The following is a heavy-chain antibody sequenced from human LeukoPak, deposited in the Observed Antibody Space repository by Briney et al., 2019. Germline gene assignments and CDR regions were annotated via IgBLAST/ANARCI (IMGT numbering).Heavy chain of an antibody. CDR1: GFTFSSYW. J-gene: IGHJ4*02. V-gene: IGHV3-7*05. CDR2: IKQDGSEK. D-gene: IGHD6-13*01. CDR3: ARDAGQQPHDY. Sequence: GGCLRLSCAASGFTFSSYWMSWARQAPGKGLEWVANIKQDGSEKYYVDSVKGRFTISRDNAKNSLYLQMSSLRAEDTAVYYCARDAGQQPHDYWGQGTLVTVSS.